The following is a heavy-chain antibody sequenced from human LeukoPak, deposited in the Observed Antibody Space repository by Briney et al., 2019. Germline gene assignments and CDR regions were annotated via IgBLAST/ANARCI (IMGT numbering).Heavy chain of an antibody. V-gene: IGHV4-59*12. CDR3: TRIDPLGFFDQ. CDR2: IFYSGNS. Sequence: PSEILSLTCSVSGAFTSRYYWSWVRQPLGQGLEWIGNIFYSGNSKYNPSLTSRISMSVDTSKTQFSLELTSLTAADTAVYYCTRIDPLGFFDQWGPGTLVTVSS. D-gene: IGHD6-25*01. CDR1: GAFTSRYY. J-gene: IGHJ4*02.